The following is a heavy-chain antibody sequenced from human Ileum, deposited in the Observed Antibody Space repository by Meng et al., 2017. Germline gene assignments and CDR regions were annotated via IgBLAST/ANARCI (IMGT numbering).Heavy chain of an antibody. CDR1: GESLNDHW. D-gene: IGHD1-26*01. Sequence: VHRPQWGAGLLKPSETLSLTCAVLGESLNDHWWSWIRQTPGKGLEWIGEISHYGKTNYNPSLKSRVMISLDTSRNQFSLSLSSVTAADTAVYYCARDHMGSLDYWGQGILVTVSS. CDR2: ISHYGKT. J-gene: IGHJ4*02. CDR3: ARDHMGSLDY. V-gene: IGHV4-34*01.